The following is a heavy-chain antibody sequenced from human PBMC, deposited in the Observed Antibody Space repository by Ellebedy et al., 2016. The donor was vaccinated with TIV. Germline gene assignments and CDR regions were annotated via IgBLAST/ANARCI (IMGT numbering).Heavy chain of an antibody. CDR3: ARYSGSGTYYRNGMDV. J-gene: IGHJ6*02. CDR2: VSAYSGNT. CDR1: GYTCIDYG. V-gene: IGHV1-18*01. Sequence: AASVKVSCKSSGYTCIDYGVTWVRQAPGQGFDWMGWVSAYSGNTNYAENLQGRVTMTTDTSTDTAYMELRSLRSDDTAVYFCARYSGSGTYYRNGMDVWGQGTTVTVSS. D-gene: IGHD3-10*01.